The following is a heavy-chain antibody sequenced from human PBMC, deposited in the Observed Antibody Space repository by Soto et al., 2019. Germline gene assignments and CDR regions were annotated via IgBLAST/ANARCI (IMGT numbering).Heavy chain of an antibody. CDR3: ARDLWGYCGTDCYPLDV. J-gene: IGHJ6*02. V-gene: IGHV4-30-2*01. CDR2: IYHSGST. CDR1: GGSISSGGYS. D-gene: IGHD2-21*02. Sequence: SETLSLTCAVSGGSISSGGYSWSWIRQPPGKGLEWIGYIYHSGSTYYNPSLKSRVTISVDRSKNQFSLKLSSVTAADTAVYYCARDLWGYCGTDCYPLDVWGQGTTVTVSS.